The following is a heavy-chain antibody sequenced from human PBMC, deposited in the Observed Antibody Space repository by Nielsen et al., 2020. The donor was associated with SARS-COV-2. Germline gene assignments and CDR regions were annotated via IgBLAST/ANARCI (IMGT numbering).Heavy chain of an antibody. J-gene: IGHJ4*02. CDR1: GFTFSAYA. D-gene: IGHD3-10*01. CDR2: FSGNTAGTT. Sequence: GESLKISCAASGFTFSAYAMIWVRQAAGKGLEWVSAFSGNTAGTTYYADSVKGRFTISRDNSKNTLSLQMNSLRADDTAVYYCARERGPLDYWGQGTLVTVSS. V-gene: IGHV3-23*01. CDR3: ARERGPLDY.